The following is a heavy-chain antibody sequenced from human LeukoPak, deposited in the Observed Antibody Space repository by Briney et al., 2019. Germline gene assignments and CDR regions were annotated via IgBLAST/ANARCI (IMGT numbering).Heavy chain of an antibody. J-gene: IGHJ4*02. D-gene: IGHD1-26*01. V-gene: IGHV3-7*02. CDR2: IKQDGSEK. CDR3: ARMRGSYCFDS. Sequence: GGSLRLSCAASGFTFGSYWMSWVRQAPGKGLEWVANIKQDGSEKYYVDSVKGRFTISGDNAKNSLYLQMNSLRAEDTAVYYCARMRGSYCFDSWGQGTLVTVSS. CDR1: GFTFGSYW.